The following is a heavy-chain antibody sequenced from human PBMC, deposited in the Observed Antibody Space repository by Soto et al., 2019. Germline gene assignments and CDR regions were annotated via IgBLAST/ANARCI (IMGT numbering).Heavy chain of an antibody. CDR1: GFTFSDYA. D-gene: IGHD6-19*01. J-gene: IGHJ4*02. V-gene: IGHV3-30*18. CDR3: AKGGRQWLATSASNY. CDR2: VSHDGRNT. Sequence: GGSLRLSCAASGFTFSDYAMHWVRQAPGKGLEWVAVVSHDGRNTHCADSVKGRFTISRDSSKNTVSLEMTSLRAEDTAVYYCAKGGRQWLATSASNYWGQGALVTVSS.